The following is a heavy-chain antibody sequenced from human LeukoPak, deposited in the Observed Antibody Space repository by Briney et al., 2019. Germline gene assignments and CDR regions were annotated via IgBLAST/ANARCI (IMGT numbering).Heavy chain of an antibody. CDR3: ASLQAIAVVGGYFDY. Sequence: SVKVSCKASGGTFSSYAISWVRQAPGQGLEWMGGIIPIFGTANYAQKFQGRVTITADESTSTAYMELSSLRSEDTAVYYYASLQAIAVVGGYFDYWGQGTLVTVSS. D-gene: IGHD6-19*01. J-gene: IGHJ4*02. CDR1: GGTFSSYA. V-gene: IGHV1-69*13. CDR2: IIPIFGTA.